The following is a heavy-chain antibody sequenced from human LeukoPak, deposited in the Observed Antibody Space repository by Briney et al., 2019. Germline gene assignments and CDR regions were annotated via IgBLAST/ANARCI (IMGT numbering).Heavy chain of an antibody. CDR3: AKCMSGTGVCLNFDS. Sequence: GGSLRLSCEASVFTFSTYAMSWVRQPPGKGLQWVSGISGSDSGTYYTDSVKGRFTISRDNSKNTVYLEIDNLRAEDTAVYYCAKCMSGTGVCLNFDSWGQGILVTVSS. J-gene: IGHJ4*02. CDR1: VFTFSTYA. V-gene: IGHV3-23*01. D-gene: IGHD2-8*02. CDR2: ISGSDSGT.